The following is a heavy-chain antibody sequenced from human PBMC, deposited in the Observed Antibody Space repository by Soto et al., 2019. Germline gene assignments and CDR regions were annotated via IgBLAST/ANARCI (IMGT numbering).Heavy chain of an antibody. J-gene: IGHJ6*02. V-gene: IGHV3-73*01. Sequence: PGGFLRLSCAASGFTFSGSAMHWVRQASGKGLEWVGRIRSKANSYATAYAASVKGRFTISRDDSKNTAYLQMNSLKTEDTAVYYCTRHPPPGIAAAGTGDYYGMDVWGQGTTVTVSS. CDR3: TRHPPPGIAAAGTGDYYGMDV. D-gene: IGHD6-13*01. CDR1: GFTFSGSA. CDR2: IRSKANSYAT.